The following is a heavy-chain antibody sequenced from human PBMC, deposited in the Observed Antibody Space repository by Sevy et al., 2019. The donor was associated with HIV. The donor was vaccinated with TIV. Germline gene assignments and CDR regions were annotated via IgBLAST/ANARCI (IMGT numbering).Heavy chain of an antibody. D-gene: IGHD3-10*01. J-gene: IGHJ4*02. CDR3: ARGWAAVSGEYFIEF. Sequence: ASVKVSCKASGYSFSNYDITWVRQAPGQGLEWMGWVTPYNGDTIYAQKLQGRVTMTTDTSTRTAYMELTSLTSDDAGVYYCARGWAAVSGEYFIEFWAQGTPVSVSS. V-gene: IGHV1-18*01. CDR2: VTPYNGDT. CDR1: GYSFSNYD.